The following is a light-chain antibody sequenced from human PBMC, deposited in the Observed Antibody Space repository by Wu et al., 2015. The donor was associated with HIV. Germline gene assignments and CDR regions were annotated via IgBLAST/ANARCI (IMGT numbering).Light chain of an antibody. CDR2: DTS. CDR1: QSVSSY. CDR3: QQYGTSPIT. V-gene: IGKV3-20*01. J-gene: IGKJ5*01. Sequence: EIVLTQSPATLSLSPGDRATLSCRASQSVSSYLAWYQQKPGQAPRLLIYDTSNRATGTPARFSGSGSGTDSNLTISRLEPEDFAVYYCQQYGTSPITFGQGTRLEI.